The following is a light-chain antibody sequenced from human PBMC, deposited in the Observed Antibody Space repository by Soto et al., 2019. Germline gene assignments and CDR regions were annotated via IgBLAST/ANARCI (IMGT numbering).Light chain of an antibody. J-gene: IGLJ2*01. Sequence: QSALTQPASVSGSPGQSITISCTGISSDVGGYNYVSWYQQHPGKAPKLVIYEVSNRTSGVSNRFSGSKSGNTASLTISGLQAGDEADYYCSAYTSSSVVFGGGTKLTVL. CDR3: SAYTSSSVV. CDR2: EVS. V-gene: IGLV2-14*01. CDR1: SSDVGGYNY.